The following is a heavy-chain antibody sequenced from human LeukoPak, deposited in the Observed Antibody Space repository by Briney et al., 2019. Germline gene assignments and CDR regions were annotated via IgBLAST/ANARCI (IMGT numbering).Heavy chain of an antibody. J-gene: IGHJ2*01. CDR2: IYSSGTT. CDR1: DDSISSYS. V-gene: IGHV4-4*07. CDR3: ARDTDDWYFDL. Sequence: SETLSHTCSVSDDSISSYSWSWIRQPAGKGMEWIGRIYSSGTTNHNPSLRSRVTMSLDASKNQFFLKLNSVTAADTAVYYCARDTDDWYFDLWGRGTLVTVSS.